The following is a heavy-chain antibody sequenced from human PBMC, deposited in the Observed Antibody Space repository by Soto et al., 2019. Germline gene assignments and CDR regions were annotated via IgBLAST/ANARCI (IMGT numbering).Heavy chain of an antibody. V-gene: IGHV4-39*01. CDR1: GASLSSISYY. J-gene: IGHJ4*02. D-gene: IGHD2-15*01. CDR3: ASRHCSGGSCYNHGFDT. Sequence: SETLSLTCTVSGASLSSISYYWGWIRQPPGKGLYWVGSIFFTGNIYYNPSLKSRVTISVDTSRNQFTLMVNSVTAADTAVYSCASRHCSGGSCYNHGFDTWGQGALVTVSS. CDR2: IFFTGNI.